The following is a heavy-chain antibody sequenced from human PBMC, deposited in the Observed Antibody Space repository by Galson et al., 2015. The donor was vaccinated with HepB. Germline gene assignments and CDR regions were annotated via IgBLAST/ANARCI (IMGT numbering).Heavy chain of an antibody. J-gene: IGHJ6*03. Sequence: SLRLSCAASGFSLSNYNMNWVRQAPGKGLEWVSPISSSSGYIYYADSVKGRFTISRDNAENSLYLQMNSLRVEDMAVCYCARVGYCSGGTCYGYNYYYMDVWGIGTTVTVSS. D-gene: IGHD2-15*01. CDR2: ISSSSGYI. CDR1: GFSLSNYN. CDR3: ARVGYCSGGTCYGYNYYYMDV. V-gene: IGHV3-21*01.